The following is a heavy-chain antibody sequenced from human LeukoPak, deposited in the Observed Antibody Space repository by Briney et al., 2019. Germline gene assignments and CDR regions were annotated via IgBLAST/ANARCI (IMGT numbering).Heavy chain of an antibody. CDR2: INGYGSST. Sequence: GGSLRLSCAASGFTSISYWMHWVRQAPGKGLVWVSRINGYGSSTDFADSVKGRFTISRDNAKNTLYLQMNSLRAEDTAVYYCARDAPGNTALDYWGQGTLVTVSS. CDR3: ARDAPGNTALDY. J-gene: IGHJ4*02. V-gene: IGHV3-74*01. D-gene: IGHD5-18*01. CDR1: GFTSISYW.